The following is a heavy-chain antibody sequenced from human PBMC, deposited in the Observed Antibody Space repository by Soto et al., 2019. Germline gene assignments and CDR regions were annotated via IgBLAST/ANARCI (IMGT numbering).Heavy chain of an antibody. CDR3: AKATTNGGWFNPFDS. J-gene: IGHJ4*02. CDR2: LSGSGTST. V-gene: IGHV3-23*01. D-gene: IGHD6-19*01. Sequence: GGSLRLSCAASGFSFANYAMNWARQAPGKGLEWVSGLSGSGTSTYYADSVKGRFTISRDNSRDTLFLQMNSLTADDTAVYYCAKATTNGGWFNPFDSWGQGALVTVSS. CDR1: GFSFANYA.